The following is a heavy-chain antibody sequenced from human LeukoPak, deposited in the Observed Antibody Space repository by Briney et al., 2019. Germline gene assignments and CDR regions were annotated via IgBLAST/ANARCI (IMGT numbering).Heavy chain of an antibody. CDR3: AGASDDYGGEIDC. CDR1: GGSISSAGYY. J-gene: IGHJ4*02. Sequence: TSQTLSLTCTVSGGSISSAGYYWSWIRHHPGKGLEWIGYIFYSGSTYYNPSLKSRVTISADTSKNQFSLSLSSVAAADTAVYYCAGASDDYGGEIDCWGQGTLVTVSS. D-gene: IGHD4-23*01. V-gene: IGHV4-31*03. CDR2: IFYSGST.